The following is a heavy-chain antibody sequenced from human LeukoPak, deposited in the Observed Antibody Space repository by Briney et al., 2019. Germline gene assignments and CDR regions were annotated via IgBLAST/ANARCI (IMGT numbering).Heavy chain of an antibody. CDR2: MNPNSGNT. Sequence: ASVKVSCKASGYTFTSYDINWVRQATGQGLEWMGWMNPNSGNTGYAQKFQGRVTMTRNTSISTAYMEQSSLRSEDTAVYYCAREGVGRTVFDAFDIWGQGTMVTVSS. V-gene: IGHV1-8*01. CDR1: GYTFTSYD. D-gene: IGHD4-17*01. CDR3: AREGVGRTVFDAFDI. J-gene: IGHJ3*02.